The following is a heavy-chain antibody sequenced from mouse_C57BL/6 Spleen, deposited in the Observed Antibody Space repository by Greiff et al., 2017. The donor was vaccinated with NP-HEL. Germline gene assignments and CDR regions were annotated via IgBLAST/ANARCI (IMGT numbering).Heavy chain of an antibody. CDR2: ISYDGSN. D-gene: IGHD4-1*01. Sequence: EVKLMESGPGLVKPSQSLSLTCSVTGYSITSGYYWNWIRQFPGNKLEWMGYISYDGSNNYNPSLKNRIPITRDTSKNQFFLKLNSVTTEDTATYYCAKTGTSLFDYWGQGTTLTVSS. CDR1: GYSITSGYY. CDR3: AKTGTSLFDY. J-gene: IGHJ2*01. V-gene: IGHV3-6*01.